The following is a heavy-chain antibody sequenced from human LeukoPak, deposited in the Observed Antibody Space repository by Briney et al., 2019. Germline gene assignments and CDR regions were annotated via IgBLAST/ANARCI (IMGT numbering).Heavy chain of an antibody. Sequence: PGRSLRPSCAASGFTFSSYWMNWVRQAPGKGLVWVSRIASDGSSTTYADSVKGRFSISRDNAKNTLYPQMNSLRVEDTAVYYCARGRPHGNDYWGQGTLVTVSS. CDR1: GFTFSSYW. D-gene: IGHD4-23*01. CDR3: ARGRPHGNDY. CDR2: IASDGSST. V-gene: IGHV3-74*01. J-gene: IGHJ4*02.